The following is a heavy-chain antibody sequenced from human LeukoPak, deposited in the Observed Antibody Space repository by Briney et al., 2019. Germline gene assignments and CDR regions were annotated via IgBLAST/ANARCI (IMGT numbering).Heavy chain of an antibody. CDR1: GFAFDTYA. V-gene: IGHV3-30-3*01. CDR2: ISFEGSNK. D-gene: IGHD2-2*01. J-gene: IGHJ4*02. CDR3: ARDGCSTTSCYAD. Sequence: GGSLRLSCAASGFAFDTYAMHWIRQAPGKGLQWVSVISFEGSNKYYEESVKGRFTISRDNSKNTLYLQMNSLRAEDTAVYYCARDGCSTTSCYADWGQGTLVTVSS.